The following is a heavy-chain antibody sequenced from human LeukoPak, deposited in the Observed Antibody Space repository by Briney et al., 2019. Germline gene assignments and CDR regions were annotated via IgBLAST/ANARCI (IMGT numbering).Heavy chain of an antibody. D-gene: IGHD6-13*01. CDR3: AKPDLGGYSSSWYLGAFDI. J-gene: IGHJ3*02. Sequence: GGSLRLSYAASGFTFSSYAMSWVRQAPGKGLEWVSAISGSGGSTYYADSVKGRFTISRDNSKNTLYLQMNSLRAEDTAVYYCAKPDLGGYSSSWYLGAFDIWGQGTMVTVSS. CDR2: ISGSGGST. V-gene: IGHV3-23*01. CDR1: GFTFSSYA.